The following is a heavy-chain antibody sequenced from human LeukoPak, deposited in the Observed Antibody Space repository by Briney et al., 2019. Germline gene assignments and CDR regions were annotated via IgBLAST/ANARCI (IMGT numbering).Heavy chain of an antibody. CDR3: AKVWEYSSPTFFDY. V-gene: IGHV3-23*01. CDR2: ISGSGGST. J-gene: IGHJ4*02. CDR1: GFTFSSYA. D-gene: IGHD6-6*01. Sequence: GGSLSLSCAASGFTFSSYAMSWVRQAPGKGLGWVSAISGSGGSTYYADSVKGRFTISRDNSKNTLYLQTNSLRAEDTAVYYCAKVWEYSSPTFFDYWGQGTLVTVSS.